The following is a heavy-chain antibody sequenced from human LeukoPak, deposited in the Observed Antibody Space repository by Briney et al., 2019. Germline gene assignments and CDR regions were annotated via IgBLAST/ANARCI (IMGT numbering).Heavy chain of an antibody. CDR3: AKIGSYYYDSSGYSRGAFDI. Sequence: GGSLRLSCAASGFTFSSYAMSWVRQAPGKGLEWVSAISGSGGSTYYADSVKGRFTISRDNSKNTLYLQMNSLRAEDTAVYYCAKIGSYYYDSSGYSRGAFDIWGQGTMVTVSS. CDR1: GFTFSSYA. D-gene: IGHD3-22*01. CDR2: ISGSGGST. V-gene: IGHV3-23*01. J-gene: IGHJ3*02.